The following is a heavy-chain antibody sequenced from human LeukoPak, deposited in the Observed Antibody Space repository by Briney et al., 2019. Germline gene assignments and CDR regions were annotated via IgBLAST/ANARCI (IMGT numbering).Heavy chain of an antibody. CDR1: GFTFSSYA. Sequence: PGGSLRLSCAASGFTFSSYAMHWVRQAPGKGLEWEAVISYDGSNKYYADSVKGRFTISRDNSKNTLYLQMNSLRAEDTAVYYCARQWLVRGAFDIWGQGTMVTVSS. CDR2: ISYDGSNK. CDR3: ARQWLVRGAFDI. D-gene: IGHD6-19*01. J-gene: IGHJ3*02. V-gene: IGHV3-30-3*01.